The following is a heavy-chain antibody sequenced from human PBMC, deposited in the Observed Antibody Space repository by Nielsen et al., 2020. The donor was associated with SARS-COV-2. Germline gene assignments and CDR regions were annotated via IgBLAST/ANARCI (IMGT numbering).Heavy chain of an antibody. CDR2: IYYSGST. D-gene: IGHD3-3*01. CDR3: ARRSTFWSGHEN. V-gene: IGHV4-39*01. J-gene: IGHJ4*02. CDR1: GGSISSGGYY. Sequence: GSLRLSCTVSGGSISSGGYYWGWIRQPPGKGLEWIGSIYYSGSTYYNPSLKSRVTISVDTSKNQFSLKLSSVTAADTAVYYCARRSTFWSGHENWGQGTLVTVSS.